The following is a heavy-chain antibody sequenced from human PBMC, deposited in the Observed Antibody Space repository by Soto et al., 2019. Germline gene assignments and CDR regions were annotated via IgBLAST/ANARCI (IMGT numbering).Heavy chain of an antibody. V-gene: IGHV3-48*01. J-gene: IGHJ4*02. D-gene: IGHD3-16*01. Sequence: EVQLVESGGGLVQPGGSLRLSCAASGFTFSSSSMNWVRQAPGKGLEWVSFIDTLSSTMYYADSVRGRFTISRDNAKNSLYLEMNRPGAGEKGIQFCTGGGGGSGAGYWGQGTLVTVSS. CDR1: GFTFSSSS. CDR3: TGGGGGSGAGY. CDR2: IDTLSSTM.